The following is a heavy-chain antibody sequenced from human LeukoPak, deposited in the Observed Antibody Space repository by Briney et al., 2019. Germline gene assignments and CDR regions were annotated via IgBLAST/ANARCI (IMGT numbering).Heavy chain of an antibody. CDR2: ISLSDST. V-gene: IGHV4-4*07. Sequence: SETLSLTCTVSGGSLSSYYWSWIRQPAGKGLEWIGRISLSDSTNYNPSLKSRVTMSVDTSKNQFSLKLSSVTAADTAVYYCARSPDSSGYLDYWGQGTLVTVSS. CDR3: ARSPDSSGYLDY. D-gene: IGHD3-22*01. CDR1: GGSLSSYY. J-gene: IGHJ4*02.